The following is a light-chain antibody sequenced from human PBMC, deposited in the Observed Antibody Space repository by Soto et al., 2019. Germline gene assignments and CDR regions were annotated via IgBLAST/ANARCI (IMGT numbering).Light chain of an antibody. CDR1: RGHSSYA. J-gene: IGLJ3*02. CDR3: QTWGTGVVV. Sequence: QLVLTQSPSASASLGASVKLTCTLSRGHSSYAIAWHQQQPEKGPRYLMKLSSDGSHTKGDGIPDRFSGSSSGAERYLTISSLQSEDEADYYCQTWGTGVVVFGGGTKLTVL. CDR2: LSSDGSH. V-gene: IGLV4-69*01.